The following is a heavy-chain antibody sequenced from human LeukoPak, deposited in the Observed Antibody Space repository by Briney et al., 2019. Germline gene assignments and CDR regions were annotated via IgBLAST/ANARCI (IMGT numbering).Heavy chain of an antibody. Sequence: SGGSLRLSCAASGFTFSSYGMPWVRQAPGKGLEWVAVIWSDGSNKYYADSAKGRFTISRDNSKNTLYLQMNSLRAEDTAVYYCARAGIAHDAFDIWGQGTMVTVSS. D-gene: IGHD2-21*01. V-gene: IGHV3-33*01. CDR3: ARAGIAHDAFDI. J-gene: IGHJ3*02. CDR1: GFTFSSYG. CDR2: IWSDGSNK.